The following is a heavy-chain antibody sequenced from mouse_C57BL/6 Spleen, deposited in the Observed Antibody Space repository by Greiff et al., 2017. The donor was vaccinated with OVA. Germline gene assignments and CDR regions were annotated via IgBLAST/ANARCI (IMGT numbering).Heavy chain of an antibody. D-gene: IGHD2-5*01. CDR1: GYSFTDYN. J-gene: IGHJ3*01. CDR2: INPNYGTT. Sequence: EVQLQQSGPELVKPGASVKLSCKASGYSFTDYNMNWVKQSTGKGLEWIGVINPNYGTTSYNQKFKGKATLTVDQSSSTAYMQLNSLTSEDSAVYYCARSTYSNYGAWFAYWGQGTLVTVSA. CDR3: ARSTYSNYGAWFAY. V-gene: IGHV1-39*01.